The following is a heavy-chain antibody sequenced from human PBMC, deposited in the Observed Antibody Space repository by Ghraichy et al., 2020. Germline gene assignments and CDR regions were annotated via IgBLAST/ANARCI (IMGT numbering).Heavy chain of an antibody. CDR3: AKDMGVVVAATTYYYYGMDV. Sequence: SLRLSCAASGFTFDDYAMHWVRQAPGKGLEWVSGISWNSGTIGYADSVKGRFTISRDNAKNSLYLQMNSLRAEDTALYYCAKDMGVVVAATTYYYYGMDVWGQGTTVTVSS. D-gene: IGHD2-15*01. V-gene: IGHV3-9*01. CDR2: ISWNSGTI. J-gene: IGHJ6*02. CDR1: GFTFDDYA.